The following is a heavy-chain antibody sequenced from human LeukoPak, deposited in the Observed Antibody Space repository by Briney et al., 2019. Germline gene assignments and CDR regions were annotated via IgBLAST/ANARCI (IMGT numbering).Heavy chain of an antibody. CDR3: ARGHYQYYYDSSEGWFDP. Sequence: PSETLSLTCTVSGGSISSYYWSWIRQPPGKGLEWIGYIYYSGSTSYNPSLKSRVTISVDTSKNQFSLKLSSVTAADTAVYYCARGHYQYYYDSSEGWFDPWGQGTLVTVSS. V-gene: IGHV4-59*01. J-gene: IGHJ5*02. D-gene: IGHD3-22*01. CDR2: IYYSGST. CDR1: GGSISSYY.